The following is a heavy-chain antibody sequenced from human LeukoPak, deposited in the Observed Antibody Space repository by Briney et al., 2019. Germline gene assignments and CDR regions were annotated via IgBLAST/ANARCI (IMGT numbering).Heavy chain of an antibody. CDR1: GFTFSNYA. J-gene: IGHJ4*02. V-gene: IGHV3-23*01. D-gene: IGHD4-17*01. CDR3: AKDGYGDYAWGSWYFDY. CDR2: FSGSGGST. Sequence: PGGSLRLSCAASGFTFSNYAMSWVRQAPGKGLEGVSAFSGSGGSTYYADSVTGRFTISRDNSKNTLYLQMNSLRAEDTAVYYCAKDGYGDYAWGSWYFDYWGQGTLVTVSS.